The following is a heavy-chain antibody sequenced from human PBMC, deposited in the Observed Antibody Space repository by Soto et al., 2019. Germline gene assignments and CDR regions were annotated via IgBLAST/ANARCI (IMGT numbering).Heavy chain of an antibody. CDR3: AKAHTASGWYVTTDN. Sequence: PGESLKISCAASGFTFGDYAMQWVRQAPGKGLEWVSAISWNSGSIDYADSVKGRFTISRDNAKNSLYLQMNSLRAEDTALYYCAKAHTASGWYVTTDNWGRGT. V-gene: IGHV3-9*01. D-gene: IGHD6-19*01. CDR2: ISWNSGSI. CDR1: GFTFGDYA. J-gene: IGHJ4*02.